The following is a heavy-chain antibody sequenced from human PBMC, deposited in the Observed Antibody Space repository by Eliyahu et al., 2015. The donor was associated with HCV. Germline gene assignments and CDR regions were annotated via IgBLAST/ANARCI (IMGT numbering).Heavy chain of an antibody. CDR3: ARRGTYRGLFDY. V-gene: IGHV6-1*01. Sequence: SLTCAISGDSVSSNDATWDWIRQSPSSGLEWLGRTYYESKWYTNYAVSVESRITISADTSRNQFSLQLNSLTPEDTAIYYCARRGTYRGLFDYWGQGTLVTVSS. D-gene: IGHD1-26*01. CDR1: GDSVSSNDAT. CDR2: TYYESKWYT. J-gene: IGHJ4*02.